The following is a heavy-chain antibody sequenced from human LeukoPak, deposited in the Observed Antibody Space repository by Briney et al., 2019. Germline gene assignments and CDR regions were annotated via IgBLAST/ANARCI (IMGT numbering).Heavy chain of an antibody. V-gene: IGHV4-34*01. Sequence: PSETLSLTCAVYGGSFSGYYWSWIRQPPGKGLEWIGEINHGGSTNYNPSLKSRVTISVDTSKNQFSLKLSSVTAADTAVYYCARGPVDYYGSGSLDYWGQGTLVTVSS. CDR3: ARGPVDYYGSGSLDY. D-gene: IGHD3-10*01. J-gene: IGHJ4*02. CDR2: INHGGST. CDR1: GGSFSGYY.